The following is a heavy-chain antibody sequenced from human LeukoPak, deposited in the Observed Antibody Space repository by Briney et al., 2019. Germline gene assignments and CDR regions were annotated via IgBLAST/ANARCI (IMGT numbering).Heavy chain of an antibody. V-gene: IGHV1-3*01. CDR1: GYTFTSYA. CDR2: INAGNGNT. J-gene: IGHJ5*01. CDR3: ARDPTSPWISVRNNWFDS. Sequence: GASVKVSCKASGYTFTSYAMHWVRQAPGQRLEWMGWINAGNGNTKYSQKFQGRVTITRDTSASTAYMELSSLRSEDTAVYYCARDPTSPWISVRNNWFDSWGQGTLVTVSS. D-gene: IGHD2-2*03.